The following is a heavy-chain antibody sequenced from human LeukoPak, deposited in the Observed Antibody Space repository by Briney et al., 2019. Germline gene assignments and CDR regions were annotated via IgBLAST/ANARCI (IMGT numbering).Heavy chain of an antibody. CDR2: ISGSGGST. CDR3: AKALGGSGSNFDY. CDR1: RFTFSSYA. Sequence: GGSLRLSCAASRFTFSSYAMNWVRQAPGKGLEWVSTISGSGGSTYYADSVKGRFTISRDNSKNTLYLQMDSLRAEDTAVYYCAKALGGSGSNFDYWGQGTLVTVSS. V-gene: IGHV3-23*01. J-gene: IGHJ4*02. D-gene: IGHD3-10*01.